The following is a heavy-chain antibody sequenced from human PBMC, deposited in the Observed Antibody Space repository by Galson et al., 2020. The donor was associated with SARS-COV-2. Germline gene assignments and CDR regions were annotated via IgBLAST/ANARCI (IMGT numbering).Heavy chain of an antibody. CDR1: SGSISSGDSY. Sequence: SETLSLTCTVSSGSISSGDSYCSWIRQHTGKGLEWPGHTHYTGSTYYNPSLKSRLSISVDTSKNDCSLKLTSVTAADTAVYYCARGVVVSETNWYFDLWGRGTLVAVSS. CDR3: ARGVVVSETNWYFDL. CDR2: THYTGST. V-gene: IGHV4-31*03. J-gene: IGHJ2*01. D-gene: IGHD2-21*01.